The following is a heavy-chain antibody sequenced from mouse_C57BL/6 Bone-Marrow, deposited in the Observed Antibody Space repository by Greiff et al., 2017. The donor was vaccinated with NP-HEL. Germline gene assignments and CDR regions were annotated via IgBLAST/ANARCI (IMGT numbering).Heavy chain of an antibody. CDR2: IYIGNGYT. CDR3: ARPPYYGSSYYAMDY. CDR1: GYTFTSYG. J-gene: IGHJ4*01. Sequence: EVMLVESGAELVRPGSSVKMSCKTSGYTFTSYGINWVKQRPGQGLEWIGYIYIGNGYTEYNEKFKGKATLTSDTSSSTAYMQLSSLTSEDSAIYFCARPPYYGSSYYAMDYWGQGTSVTVSS. V-gene: IGHV1-58*01. D-gene: IGHD1-1*01.